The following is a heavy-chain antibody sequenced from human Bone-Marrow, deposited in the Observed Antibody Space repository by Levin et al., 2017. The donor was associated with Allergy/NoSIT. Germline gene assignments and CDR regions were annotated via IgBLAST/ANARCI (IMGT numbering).Heavy chain of an antibody. CDR1: RFRFSSYW. CDR2: INQDGGEK. J-gene: IGHJ5*02. D-gene: IGHD3-16*01. Sequence: GESLKISCAGSRFRFSSYWMGWVRQAPGKGLEWVANINQDGGEKYFVDSLKGRLTISRDNGKNSVYLQMDSLRVEGTAVYYCARAYDGGFDPWGQGTLVTVSA. V-gene: IGHV3-7*04. CDR3: ARAYDGGFDP.